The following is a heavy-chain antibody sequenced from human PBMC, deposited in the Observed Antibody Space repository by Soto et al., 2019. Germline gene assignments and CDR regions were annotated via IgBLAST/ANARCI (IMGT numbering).Heavy chain of an antibody. CDR2: ISYDGSKK. V-gene: IGHV3-30-3*01. Sequence: GGSLRLSCAASGFTFSSYAMHWVRQAPGKGLEWVAVISYDGSKKYYADSVKGRFTISRDNSKNTLYLQMNSLRAEDTAVYYCARDRVVATIRNWFDPWGQGTLVTVSS. CDR1: GFTFSSYA. J-gene: IGHJ5*02. D-gene: IGHD5-12*01. CDR3: ARDRVVATIRNWFDP.